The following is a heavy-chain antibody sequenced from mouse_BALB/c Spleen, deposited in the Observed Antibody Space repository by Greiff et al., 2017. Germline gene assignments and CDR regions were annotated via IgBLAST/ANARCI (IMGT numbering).Heavy chain of an antibody. Sequence: DVMLVESGGGLVKLGGSLKLSCAASGFTFSSYYMSWVRQTPEKRLELVAAINSNGGSTYYPDTVKGRFTISRDNAKNTLYLQMSSLKSEDTALYYCARHRQLGLLDYWGQGTTLTVSS. J-gene: IGHJ2*01. CDR1: GFTFSSYY. V-gene: IGHV5-6-2*01. CDR3: ARHRQLGLLDY. CDR2: INSNGGST. D-gene: IGHD3-2*01.